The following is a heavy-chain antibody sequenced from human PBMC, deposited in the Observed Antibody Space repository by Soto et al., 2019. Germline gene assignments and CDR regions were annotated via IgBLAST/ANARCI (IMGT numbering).Heavy chain of an antibody. D-gene: IGHD3-22*01. J-gene: IGHJ6*02. V-gene: IGHV1-24*01. CDR2: FDPEDGET. Sequence: GASVKVSCKVSGYTLTELSMHWVRQAPGKGLEWMGGFDPEDGETIYAQKFQGRVTMTEDTSTDTAYMELSSLRSEDTAVYYCAKFIMSRWLPRFLSGMDVWGQGTTVTVSS. CDR1: GYTLTELS. CDR3: AKFIMSRWLPRFLSGMDV.